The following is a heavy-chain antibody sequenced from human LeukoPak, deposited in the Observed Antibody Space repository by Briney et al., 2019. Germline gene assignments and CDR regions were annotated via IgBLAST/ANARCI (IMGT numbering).Heavy chain of an antibody. CDR3: ATGLIDLGMIVVVIPEI. CDR2: IIPIFGTA. J-gene: IGHJ4*02. V-gene: IGHV1-69*13. Sequence: SVKVSCKASGGTFSSYAISWVRQAPGQGLEWMGGIIPIFGTANYAQKFQGRVTITADESTSTAYMELSSLRSEDTAVYYCATGLIDLGMIVVVIPEIWGQGTLVTVSS. D-gene: IGHD3-22*01. CDR1: GGTFSSYA.